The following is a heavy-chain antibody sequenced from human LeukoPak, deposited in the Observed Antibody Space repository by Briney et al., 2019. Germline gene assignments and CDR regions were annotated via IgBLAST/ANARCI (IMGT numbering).Heavy chain of an antibody. CDR1: GGSISTYY. J-gene: IGHJ6*02. V-gene: IGHV4-59*12. CDR2: IYYSGGT. CDR3: ARDSTYYYYGMDV. Sequence: SETLSLTCTVSGGSISTYYWSWIRQPPGKGLEWIGYIYYSGGTNYNPSLKSRVTISVDTSKNQFSLKLSTVTAADTAVYYCARDSTYYYYGMDVWGQGTTVTVSS. D-gene: IGHD5/OR15-5a*01.